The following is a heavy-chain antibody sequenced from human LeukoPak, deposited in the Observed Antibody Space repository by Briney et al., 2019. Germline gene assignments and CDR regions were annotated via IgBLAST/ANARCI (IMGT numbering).Heavy chain of an antibody. J-gene: IGHJ4*01. Sequence: SVKVSCKASGGTFSSYAISWVRQAPGQGLEWMGRIIPILGIANYAQKFQGRVTITADKSTSTAYLELSSLRSEDTAVYYCARAYDYDRSGYYYVSGSVFGYWGQGTLVTVSS. V-gene: IGHV1-69*04. CDR1: GGTFSSYA. CDR2: IIPILGIA. CDR3: ARAYDYDRSGYYYVSGSVFGY. D-gene: IGHD3-22*01.